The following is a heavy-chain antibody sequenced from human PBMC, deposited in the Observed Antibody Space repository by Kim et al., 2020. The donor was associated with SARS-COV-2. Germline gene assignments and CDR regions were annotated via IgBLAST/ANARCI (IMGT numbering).Heavy chain of an antibody. CDR3: AKLLLEGYSSSWYTTATYL. D-gene: IGHD6-13*01. CDR2: ISGSGGST. Sequence: GGSLRLSCAASGFTFSSYAMSWVRQAPGKGLEWVSAISGSGGSTYYADSVKGRFTISRDNSKNTLYLQMNSLRAEDTAVYYCAKLLLEGYSSSWYTTATYLWGQGTLVTVSS. CDR1: GFTFSSYA. J-gene: IGHJ5*02. V-gene: IGHV3-23*01.